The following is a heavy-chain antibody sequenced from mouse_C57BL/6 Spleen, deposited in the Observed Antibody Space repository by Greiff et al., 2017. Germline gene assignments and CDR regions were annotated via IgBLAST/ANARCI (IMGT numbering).Heavy chain of an antibody. CDR3: VRQGFDY. Sequence: DVMLVESGGGLVQPKGSLKLSCAASGFSFNTYAMNWVRQAPGTGLEWVARIRSKSNNYATYYADSVKDRFTISRDDSESMLYLQMNNLKTEDTAMYYCVRQGFDYWGQGTTLTVSS. CDR2: IRSKSNNYAT. J-gene: IGHJ2*01. CDR1: GFSFNTYA. V-gene: IGHV10-1*01.